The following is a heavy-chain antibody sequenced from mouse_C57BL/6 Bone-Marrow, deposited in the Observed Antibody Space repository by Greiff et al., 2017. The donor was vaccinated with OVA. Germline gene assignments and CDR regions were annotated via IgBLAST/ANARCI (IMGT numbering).Heavy chain of an antibody. D-gene: IGHD2-4*01. CDR2: IYPGDGDT. Sequence: QVKLQQSGPELVKPGASVKISCKASGSAFSSSWMNWVKQRPGKGLEWIGRIYPGDGDTNYNGKFKGKATLTADKSSSTAYMQLSSLTSEDSAVYFCAREDDYDWYFDVWGTGTTVTVSS. CDR3: AREDDYDWYFDV. J-gene: IGHJ1*03. CDR1: GSAFSSSW. V-gene: IGHV1-82*01.